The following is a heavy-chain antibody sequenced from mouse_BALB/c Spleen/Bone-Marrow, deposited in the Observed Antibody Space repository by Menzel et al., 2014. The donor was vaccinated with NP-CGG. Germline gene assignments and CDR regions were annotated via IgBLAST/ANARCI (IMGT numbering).Heavy chain of an antibody. J-gene: IGHJ1*01. CDR2: ISSGGGST. V-gene: IGHV5-12-1*01. D-gene: IGHD4-1*01. Sequence: EVMLVESGGGLVKPGGSLKLSCAVSGFAFGSYDMSWVRQTPEKRLEWVAYISSGGGSTYYPDIVKGRFTISRDNAKNTLYLQMSSLKSEDTAMYYCARHKLGRWYVDVWGAGTTVTVSS. CDR3: ARHKLGRWYVDV. CDR1: GFAFGSYD.